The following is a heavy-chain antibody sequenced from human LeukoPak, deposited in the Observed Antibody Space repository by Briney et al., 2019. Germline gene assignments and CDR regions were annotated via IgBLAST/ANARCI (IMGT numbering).Heavy chain of an antibody. V-gene: IGHV4-61*02. Sequence: SETLSLTCTVSGVSISSGTYYWRWIRQPAGKGLEWIGRIYTSGNTNYNPSLKSRVTISVDTSKNQFSLNLSSVTAADTAVYYCARDGIRGGFDYWGQGALVTVSS. CDR3: ARDGIRGGFDY. D-gene: IGHD3-10*01. J-gene: IGHJ4*02. CDR1: GVSISSGTYY. CDR2: IYTSGNT.